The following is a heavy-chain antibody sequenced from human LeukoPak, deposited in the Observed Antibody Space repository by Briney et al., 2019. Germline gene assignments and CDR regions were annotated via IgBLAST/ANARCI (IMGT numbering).Heavy chain of an antibody. CDR2: ISSGGTTI. CDR1: GFTFSNYA. Sequence: PGGSLRLSCAASGFTFSNYALNWVRQAPGKGLEWVSYISSGGTTIYYADSVKGRFTFSRDNAKNSLYLQMNSLGAEDTALYYCARRGTSSSWAHFDFWGQGTLVTVSS. D-gene: IGHD6-13*01. CDR3: ARRGTSSSWAHFDF. V-gene: IGHV3-48*03. J-gene: IGHJ4*02.